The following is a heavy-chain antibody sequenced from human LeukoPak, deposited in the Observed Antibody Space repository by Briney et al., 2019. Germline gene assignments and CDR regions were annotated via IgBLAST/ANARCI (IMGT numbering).Heavy chain of an antibody. Sequence: PSETLSLTCTVSGGSLSSYYWSWIRQPPGKGLEWIGYIHYSGSTNYNPSLKSRVTISVDTSKNQFSLKLSSVTAADTAVYYCAREAREGHVFDIWGQGTMVTVSS. D-gene: IGHD5-24*01. J-gene: IGHJ3*02. CDR3: AREAREGHVFDI. CDR1: GGSLSSYY. CDR2: IHYSGST. V-gene: IGHV4-59*01.